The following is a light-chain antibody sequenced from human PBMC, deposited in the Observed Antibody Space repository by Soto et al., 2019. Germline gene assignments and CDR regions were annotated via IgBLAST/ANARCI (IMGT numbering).Light chain of an antibody. J-gene: IGKJ5*01. CDR1: QGISSA. CDR3: QQFNSYPYT. CDR2: DAS. V-gene: IGKV1-13*02. Sequence: AIPLTQSPSSLSASVGDRVTITCRASQGISSALAWYQQKPGKAPKLLIYDASSLESGVPSRFSGSGSGTDFTLTISSLQPEDFATYYCQQFNSYPYTFGQGTRLEIK.